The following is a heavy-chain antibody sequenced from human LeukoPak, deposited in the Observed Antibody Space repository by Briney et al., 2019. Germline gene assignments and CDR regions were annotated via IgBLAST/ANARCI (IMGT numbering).Heavy chain of an antibody. CDR2: ISYDGSNK. CDR1: GFTFSSYG. D-gene: IGHD3-16*01. V-gene: IGHV3-30*18. J-gene: IGHJ5*02. Sequence: GRSLRLSCAASGFTFSSYGMHWVRQAPGKGLEWVAVISYDGSNKYYADSVKGRFTISRDNSKNTLYLQMNSLRAEGTAVYYCAKASFMITFGGVIDHWGQGTLVTVSS. CDR3: AKASFMITFGGVIDH.